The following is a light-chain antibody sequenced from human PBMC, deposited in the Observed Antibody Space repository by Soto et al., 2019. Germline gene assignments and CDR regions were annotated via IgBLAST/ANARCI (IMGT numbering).Light chain of an antibody. J-gene: IGLJ2*01. CDR1: SSDVGSHNY. CDR3: SSYAGSITFVI. V-gene: IGLV2-8*01. Sequence: QSALTQPPSASGSPGQSVTISCTGTSSDVGSHNYVSWYQRHPGKAPKLIIYEVTKRPSGVPDRFSGSKSGNTASLTVSGLQAEDEADYYCSSYAGSITFVIFGGGTKVTVL. CDR2: EVT.